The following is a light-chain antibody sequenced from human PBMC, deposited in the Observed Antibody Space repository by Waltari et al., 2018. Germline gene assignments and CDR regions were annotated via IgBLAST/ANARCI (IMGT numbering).Light chain of an antibody. Sequence: SSELTQDPAVSVALGQTLRITCLGAHLSTYYVSCFQQKPGQAPALVIYGKNNRPSGIPDRFSASSSGSTASLTIIGAQAEDEADYYCHSRDSSGDVLIGGGTKLTVL. CDR1: HLSTYY. V-gene: IGLV3-19*01. CDR2: GKN. CDR3: HSRDSSGDVL. J-gene: IGLJ2*01.